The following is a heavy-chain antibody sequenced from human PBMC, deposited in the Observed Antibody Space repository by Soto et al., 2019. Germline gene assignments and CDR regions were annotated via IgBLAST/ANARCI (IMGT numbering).Heavy chain of an antibody. D-gene: IGHD5-12*01. CDR1: GGSISSGDFY. V-gene: IGHV4-30-4*01. Sequence: PSETLSLTCTVSGGSISSGDFYWSLIRQPPGKGLEWIGYIYYSGSTYYNPSLKSRVTISVDTSKNQFSLKLSSVTAADTAVYYCARRYSGYFDSAAASFDYWGQGTLVTVSS. CDR3: ARRYSGYFDSAAASFDY. J-gene: IGHJ4*02. CDR2: IYYSGST.